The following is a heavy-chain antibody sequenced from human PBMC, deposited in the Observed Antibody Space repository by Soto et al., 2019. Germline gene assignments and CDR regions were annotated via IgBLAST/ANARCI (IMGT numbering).Heavy chain of an antibody. CDR1: GFTFSSYG. CDR2: IGXAGDK. CDR3: ARESLLWSYRGMDV. J-gene: IGHJ6*01. V-gene: IGHV3-13*01. Sequence: SXXLSCAASGFTFSSYGMHWVRQATGKGLEWVSTIGXAGDKXYPGSVKGRFXXSRENDKXXLYLKMKSMRAEDTAVYYCARESLLWSYRGMDVWGQGTTVTVSS. D-gene: IGHD3-10*01.